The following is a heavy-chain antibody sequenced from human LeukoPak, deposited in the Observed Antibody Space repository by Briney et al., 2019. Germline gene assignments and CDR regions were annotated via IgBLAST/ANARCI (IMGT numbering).Heavy chain of an antibody. Sequence: PGGSLRLSCAASGFTFTDYWMSWVRQAPGKGLEWVSGISWNSGSIGYADSVKGRFTISRDNAKNSLYLQMNSLRAEDTALYYCARLSGGWYYFDYWGQGTLVTVSS. V-gene: IGHV3-9*01. D-gene: IGHD6-19*01. J-gene: IGHJ4*02. CDR1: GFTFTDYW. CDR3: ARLSGGWYYFDY. CDR2: ISWNSGSI.